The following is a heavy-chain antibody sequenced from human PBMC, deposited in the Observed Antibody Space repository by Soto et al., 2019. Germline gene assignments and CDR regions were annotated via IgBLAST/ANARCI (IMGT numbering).Heavy chain of an antibody. D-gene: IGHD2-15*01. CDR1: GYTFTNYD. CDR3: ARRGLPAPVVGVGHTKFAP. Sequence: QVQLVQSGAEVKKPGASVKVSCKASGYTFTNYDINWVRQAPGQGLEWMGWISAYNGDTNYAQKLQGRVTMTTDTSTSTAYMELRSLRSDDTAVYYCARRGLPAPVVGVGHTKFAPCCQGTLVTVSS. CDR2: ISAYNGDT. V-gene: IGHV1-18*01. J-gene: IGHJ5*02.